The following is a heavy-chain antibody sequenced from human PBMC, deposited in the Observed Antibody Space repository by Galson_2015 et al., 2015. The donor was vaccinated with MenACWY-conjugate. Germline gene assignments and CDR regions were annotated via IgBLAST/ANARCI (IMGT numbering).Heavy chain of an antibody. V-gene: IGHV3-11*04. CDR2: ITGSGAST. CDR3: AKTRGASFYFDS. Sequence: SLRLSCAASGFTFSDYYMTWIRQAPGKGLEWVSVITGSGASTYYADSVKDRFTISRDNAKNTLYLQMNSLRPEDTAVFYCAKTRGASFYFDSWGQGTLVTVSS. J-gene: IGHJ4*02. D-gene: IGHD1-26*01. CDR1: GFTFSDYY.